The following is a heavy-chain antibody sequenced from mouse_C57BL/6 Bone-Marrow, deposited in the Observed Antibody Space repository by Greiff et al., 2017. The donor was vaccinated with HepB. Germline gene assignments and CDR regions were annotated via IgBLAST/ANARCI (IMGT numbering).Heavy chain of an antibody. CDR3: TEGAMDY. CDR1: GFTFSNYW. Sequence: EVKVEESGGGLVQPGGSMKLSCVASGFTFSNYWMNWVRQSPEKGLEWVAQIRLKSDNYATHYAESVKGGFTISRDDSKSSVYLQMNNLRAEDTGIYYCTEGAMDYWGQGTSVTVSS. CDR2: IRLKSDNYAT. J-gene: IGHJ4*01. V-gene: IGHV6-3*01.